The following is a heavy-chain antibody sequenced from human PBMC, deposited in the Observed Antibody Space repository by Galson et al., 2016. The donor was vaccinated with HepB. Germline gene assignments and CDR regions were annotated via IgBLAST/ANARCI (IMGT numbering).Heavy chain of an antibody. V-gene: IGHV4-59*01. J-gene: IGHJ4*02. CDR1: GGSISSYS. CDR3: ARGDILTGSIDY. D-gene: IGHD3-9*01. Sequence: ETLSLTCTVSGGSISSYSWSWIRQPPGKGLEWIGYIFYSGSTNYNPSLKSRVTISVDTSKNQFSLKLTSVTVADTAVYYCARGDILTGSIDYWGQGTLVTVSA. CDR2: IFYSGST.